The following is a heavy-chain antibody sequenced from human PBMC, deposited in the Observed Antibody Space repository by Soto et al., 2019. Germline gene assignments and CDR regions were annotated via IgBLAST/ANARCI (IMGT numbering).Heavy chain of an antibody. V-gene: IGHV3-74*01. D-gene: IGHD6-19*01. J-gene: IGHJ4*02. Sequence: EVQLVESGGGLVQPGGSLRLSCAASGFTFSRYWMHWVRQAPGKGLVWVSRIAGEGISTNYADSVKGRFTASRDNAKNTVYLEMSSLRAEETAVYYCIRDLRSGDFWGQGTLVTVSS. CDR2: IAGEGIST. CDR1: GFTFSRYW. CDR3: IRDLRSGDF.